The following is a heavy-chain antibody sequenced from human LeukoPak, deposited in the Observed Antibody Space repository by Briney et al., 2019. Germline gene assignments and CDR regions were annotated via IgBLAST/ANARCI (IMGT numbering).Heavy chain of an antibody. CDR1: GFTFSSYD. Sequence: PGGSLRLSCAASGFTFSSYDMHWVRQATGKGLEWVSAIGTAADTYYPGSVKGRFTISRDNAKNSLYLQMNSLRAGDTAVYYCARSNGDYNPPFDYWGQGTLVTVSS. J-gene: IGHJ4*02. CDR3: ARSNGDYNPPFDY. D-gene: IGHD4-17*01. V-gene: IGHV3-13*01. CDR2: IGTAADT.